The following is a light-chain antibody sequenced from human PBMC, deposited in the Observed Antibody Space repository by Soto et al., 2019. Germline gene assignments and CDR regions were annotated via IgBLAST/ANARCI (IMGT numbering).Light chain of an antibody. CDR1: QNINRW. J-gene: IGKJ1*01. V-gene: IGKV1-5*01. CDR3: QQYNSYSGT. CDR2: DAS. Sequence: DIQMTQSPSTLSAFVGDRVTITCRSSQNINRWLAWFQQKPGKAPKLLIYDASTLKSGVPSRFSGSGSGTEFTLTISSLQPDDFATYYCQQYNSYSGTFGRGTKVDIK.